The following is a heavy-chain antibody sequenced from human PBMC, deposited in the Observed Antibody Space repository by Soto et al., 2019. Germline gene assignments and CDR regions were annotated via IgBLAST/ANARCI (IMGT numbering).Heavy chain of an antibody. V-gene: IGHV3-30-3*01. Sequence: GGSLRLSCAASGFTFSSYAMHWVRQAPGKGLEWVAVISYDGSNKYYADSVKGRFTISRDNSKNTLYLQMNSLRAEDTAVYYCARDFSHRAAGPLRINYYYGMDVWGQGTTVTVSS. CDR1: GFTFSSYA. CDR2: ISYDGSNK. J-gene: IGHJ6*02. D-gene: IGHD6-13*01. CDR3: ARDFSHRAAGPLRINYYYGMDV.